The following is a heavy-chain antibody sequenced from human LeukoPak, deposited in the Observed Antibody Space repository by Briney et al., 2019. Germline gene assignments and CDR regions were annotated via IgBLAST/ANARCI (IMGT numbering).Heavy chain of an antibody. Sequence: ASVKVSCKASGYTFTGYYMHWVRQAPGQGLEWMGRINPNSGGTKYAQNFQGRVTMTRDTSISTAYMELSRLRSDDTAVCYCARDGYTYGQFDYWGQGTLVTVSS. J-gene: IGHJ4*02. V-gene: IGHV1-2*06. CDR3: ARDGYTYGQFDY. CDR2: INPNSGGT. D-gene: IGHD5-18*01. CDR1: GYTFTGYY.